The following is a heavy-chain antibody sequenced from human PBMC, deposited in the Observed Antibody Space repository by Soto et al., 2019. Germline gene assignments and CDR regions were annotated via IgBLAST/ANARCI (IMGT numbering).Heavy chain of an antibody. CDR1: GFTFSSFA. D-gene: IGHD1-26*01. V-gene: IGHV3-23*01. CDR3: AKVWSYGLNYFDY. J-gene: IGHJ4*02. Sequence: GGSLRLSCAASGFTFSSFAMTWVRQAPGKGLEWVSAISGGGDSTDYADSVKGRFTISRDSSKNTLYLQMISLRAEDTAVYFCAKVWSYGLNYFDYWGQGTLVNVSS. CDR2: ISGGGDST.